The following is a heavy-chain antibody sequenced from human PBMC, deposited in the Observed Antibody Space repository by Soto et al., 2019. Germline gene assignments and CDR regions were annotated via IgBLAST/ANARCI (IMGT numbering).Heavy chain of an antibody. Sequence: SQTLSLTCTVSGGSISSSSYYWGWIRQPPGKGLEWIGSIYYSGSTYYNPSLKSRVTISVDTSKNQFSLKLSSVTAADTAVYYCARHSAIGGHYKEYYYYYYYMDVWGKGTTVTVSS. J-gene: IGHJ6*03. CDR3: ARHSAIGGHYKEYYYYYYYMDV. V-gene: IGHV4-39*01. D-gene: IGHD4-4*01. CDR1: GGSISSSSYY. CDR2: IYYSGST.